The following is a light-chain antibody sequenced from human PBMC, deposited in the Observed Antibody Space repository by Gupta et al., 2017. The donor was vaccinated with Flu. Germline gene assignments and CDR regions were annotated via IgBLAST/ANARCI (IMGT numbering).Light chain of an antibody. Sequence: GDRVTITCRTSQNIDSHLNWYQVKSGKAPEVLIYAASTLQIGVPSRFSGSGSGTEFTLTITSLQSEDSATYFCQQNHIIPLTFGGGTKLEIK. CDR3: QQNHIIPLT. CDR1: QNIDSH. V-gene: IGKV1-39*01. CDR2: AAS. J-gene: IGKJ4*01.